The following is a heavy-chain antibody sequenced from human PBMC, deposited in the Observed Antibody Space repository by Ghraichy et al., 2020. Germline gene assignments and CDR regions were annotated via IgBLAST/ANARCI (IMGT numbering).Heavy chain of an antibody. J-gene: IGHJ6*02. CDR3: ARDTTRPYYDFWSGYRRYYGMDV. D-gene: IGHD3-3*01. CDR1: GGSISSYY. CDR2: IYYSGST. Sequence: SETLSLTCTVSGGSISSYYCSWIRQPPGKGLEWIGYIYYSGSTNYNPSLKSRVTISVDTSKNQFSLKLSSVTAADTAVYYCARDTTRPYYDFWSGYRRYYGMDVWGQGTTVTVSS. V-gene: IGHV4-59*01.